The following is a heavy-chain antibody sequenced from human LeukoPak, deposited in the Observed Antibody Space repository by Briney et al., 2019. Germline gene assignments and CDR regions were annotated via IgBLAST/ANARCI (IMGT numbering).Heavy chain of an antibody. CDR2: VHHSGGT. CDR1: GGFISSSNW. V-gene: IGHV4-4*02. Sequence: SGTLSLTCAVSGGFISSSNWWSWVRQPPGKGLEWIGEVHHSGGTNYNPSLKSRVTISADRSNNRFSLSLNSVTAADTAVFYCARGEEYGSGTVHFDYWGQGTLVTVSS. D-gene: IGHD3-10*01. CDR3: ARGEEYGSGTVHFDY. J-gene: IGHJ4*02.